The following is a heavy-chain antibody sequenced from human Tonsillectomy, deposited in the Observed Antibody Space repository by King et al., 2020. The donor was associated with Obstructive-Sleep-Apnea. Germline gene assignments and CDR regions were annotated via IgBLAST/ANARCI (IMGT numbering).Heavy chain of an antibody. J-gene: IGHJ6*02. Sequence: QLQESGPGLVKPSETLSLTCTVSGGSVSSGSYYWSWIRQPPGKGLEWIGYIYYSGSTNYNPSLKSRVTISVDTSENQFSLKLSSVTAADTAVYYCARDRDYGDYGDYYYYGMDVWGQGTTVTVSS. D-gene: IGHD4-17*01. CDR1: GGSVSSGSYY. CDR3: ARDRDYGDYGDYYYYGMDV. V-gene: IGHV4-61*01. CDR2: IYYSGST.